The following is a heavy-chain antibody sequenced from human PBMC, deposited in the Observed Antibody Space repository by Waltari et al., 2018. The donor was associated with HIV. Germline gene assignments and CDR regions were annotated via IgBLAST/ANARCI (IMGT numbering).Heavy chain of an antibody. J-gene: IGHJ4*02. Sequence: EVQLLESGGGLVQPGGSLRLHCAASGFTFRSYAISWVRQAPGKGLEWVSAISGSGGSTYYADSVKGRFTISRDNSKNTLYLQMNSLRAEDTAVYYCARRIVVVPAASDYWGQGTLVTVSS. V-gene: IGHV3-23*01. D-gene: IGHD2-2*01. CDR1: GFTFRSYA. CDR2: ISGSGGST. CDR3: ARRIVVVPAASDY.